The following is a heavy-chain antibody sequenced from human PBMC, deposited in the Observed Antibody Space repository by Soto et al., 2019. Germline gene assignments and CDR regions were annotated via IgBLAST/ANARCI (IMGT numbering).Heavy chain of an antibody. J-gene: IGHJ4*02. CDR2: MNPNSGNT. D-gene: IGHD6-13*01. CDR1: GYTYTSYD. Sequence: QVQLVQSGAEVKKPGASVKVSCKASGYTYTSYDINWVRQATGQGLEWMGWMNPNSGNTGYAQKFQGRVTMTRNTXIXTAYMELSSLRSEDTAVYYCARGSRGGQQLVFLFGYWGQGTLVTVSS. CDR3: ARGSRGGQQLVFLFGY. V-gene: IGHV1-8*01.